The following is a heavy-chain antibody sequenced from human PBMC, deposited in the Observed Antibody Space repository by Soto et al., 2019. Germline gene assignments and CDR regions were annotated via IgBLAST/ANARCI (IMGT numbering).Heavy chain of an antibody. D-gene: IGHD3-10*01. V-gene: IGHV1-18*01. CDR1: GYTFYSHI. CDR3: AGGIRGDYHYVMDV. J-gene: IGHJ6*02. CDR2: INADYGNT. Sequence: ASVKVSCKASGYTFYSHIISWVRQAPGQGLEWMGRINADYGNTQYAQKFRGRVTMTTDTSTTTVYMELTNLRSDDTAVYYCAGGIRGDYHYVMDVWG.